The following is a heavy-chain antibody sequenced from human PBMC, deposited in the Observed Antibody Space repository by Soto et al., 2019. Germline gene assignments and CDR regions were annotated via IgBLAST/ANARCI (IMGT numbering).Heavy chain of an antibody. CDR1: WGSISTDY. J-gene: IGHJ4*02. CDR2: IYYSGRT. D-gene: IGHD4-17*01. Sequence: PSETLSLTWTVSWGSISTDYRSCMRQSVGKGLEWIGYIYYSGRTNYNPSVKSRVTISVDTSKNQFSLKLSSVTDADTAVYYCARRYGSSFEYWGQGTLVIVSS. V-gene: IGHV4-59*08. CDR3: ARRYGSSFEY.